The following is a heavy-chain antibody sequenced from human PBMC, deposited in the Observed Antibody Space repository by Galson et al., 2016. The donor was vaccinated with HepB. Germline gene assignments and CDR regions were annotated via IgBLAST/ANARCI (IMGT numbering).Heavy chain of an antibody. V-gene: IGHV4-4*07. D-gene: IGHD6-19*01. CDR1: GGSISSYY. J-gene: IGHJ4*02. Sequence: SETLSLTCTVSGGSISSYYWSWIRQPAGKGLEWIGRIYISGSTNYNPSLKSRVIMSGDTSKSQLSLRLRSVTAADTALYYCARDVSLVAGEFDYWGQGILVTVSS. CDR3: ARDVSLVAGEFDY. CDR2: IYISGST.